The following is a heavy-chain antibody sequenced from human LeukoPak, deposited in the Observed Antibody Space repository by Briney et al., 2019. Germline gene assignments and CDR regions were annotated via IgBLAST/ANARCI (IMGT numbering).Heavy chain of an antibody. D-gene: IGHD6-13*01. CDR3: AGSIAAAGWNY. Sequence: SETLSLTCAVSGGSISSSNWWSWVRRPPGKGLEWIGEIYHSGSTNYNPSLKSRVTISVDKSKNQFSLKLSSVTAADTAVYYCAGSIAAAGWNYWGQGTLVTVSS. CDR1: GGSISSSNW. CDR2: IYHSGST. V-gene: IGHV4-4*02. J-gene: IGHJ4*02.